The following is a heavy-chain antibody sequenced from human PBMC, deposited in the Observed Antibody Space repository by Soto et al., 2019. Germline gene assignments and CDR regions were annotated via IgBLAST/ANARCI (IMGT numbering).Heavy chain of an antibody. Sequence: EVQMVESGGGLVKPGGSLRLSCVASGITFSNSGMNWVRQAPGKGLEWVSAIRSGGTETYYTYTVRGRLTVSRDNAKNSLDLEMTSLRAEDTAVYYCARWGDLAEYYYSTYVWGTGTTVTVSS. V-gene: IGHV3-21*01. D-gene: IGHD3-10*01. J-gene: IGHJ6*03. CDR1: GITFSNSG. CDR3: ARWGDLAEYYYSTYV. CDR2: IRSGGTET.